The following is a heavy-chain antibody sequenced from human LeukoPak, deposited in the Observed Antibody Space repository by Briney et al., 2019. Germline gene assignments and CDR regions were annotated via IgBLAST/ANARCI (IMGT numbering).Heavy chain of an antibody. CDR1: GFTVSYNY. J-gene: IGHJ4*02. V-gene: IGHV3-66*01. D-gene: IGHD7-27*01. Sequence: GGSLRLSCAASGFTVSYNYMSWVRQAPGKGLEWVSIIYSSGNTYYADSVKGGFTISRDNSKSMLYLQMNSLRAEDTAVYYCARGTAWGHQDHWGQGTLVTVSS. CDR3: ARGTAWGHQDH. CDR2: IYSSGNT.